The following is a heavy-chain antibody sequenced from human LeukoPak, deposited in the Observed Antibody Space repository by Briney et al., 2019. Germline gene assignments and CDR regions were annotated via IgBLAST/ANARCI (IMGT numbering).Heavy chain of an antibody. CDR1: GFTVSSNY. CDR2: TYSGGST. V-gene: IGHV3-66*01. Sequence: GGSLRLSCAVSGFTVSSNYMSWVRQAPGKGLEWVSVTYSGGSTYYADSVKGRFTVSRDNSKNTLYLQMNSLRAEDTAVYYCYSMIVVEIRVINDYWGQGTLVTVSS. J-gene: IGHJ4*02. CDR3: YSMIVVEIRVINDY. D-gene: IGHD3-22*01.